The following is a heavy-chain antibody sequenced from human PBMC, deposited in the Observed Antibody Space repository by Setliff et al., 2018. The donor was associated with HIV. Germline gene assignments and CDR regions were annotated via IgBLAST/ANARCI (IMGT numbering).Heavy chain of an antibody. V-gene: IGHV1-69*02. D-gene: IGHD3-22*01. CDR2: IIPMFGIA. J-gene: IGHJ4*02. CDR3: ARISGNDRGGYYYHYFGY. Sequence: ASVKVSCKASGGSITSNYITWVRQAPGQGLEWMGRIIPMFGIANNAPKFQGRVTIIRDTSATTVYMEVNSLRSEDTAVYYCARISGNDRGGYYYHYFGYWGQGTLVTVSS. CDR1: GGSITSNY.